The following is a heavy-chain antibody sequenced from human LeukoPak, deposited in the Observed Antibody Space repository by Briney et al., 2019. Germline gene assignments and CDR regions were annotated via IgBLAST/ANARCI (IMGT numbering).Heavy chain of an antibody. CDR2: ISWNSGSI. CDR3: AKPIEGDFDAFDI. V-gene: IGHV3-9*01. Sequence: GGSLRLSCAASGFTFDDYAMHWVRQAPGKGLEWVSGISWNSGSIGYADSVKGRFTISRDNAKNSLYLQMNSLRAEDTALYYCAKPIEGDFDAFDIWGQGTMVTVPS. CDR1: GFTFDDYA. J-gene: IGHJ3*02.